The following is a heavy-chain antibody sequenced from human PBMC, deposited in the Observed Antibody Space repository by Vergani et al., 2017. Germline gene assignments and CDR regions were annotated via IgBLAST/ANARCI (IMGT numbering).Heavy chain of an antibody. D-gene: IGHD4-23*01. CDR3: AKDLPSGTYGGDWLAP. CDR2: ISYDGSNK. J-gene: IGHJ5*02. CDR1: GFSFSSYG. V-gene: IGHV3-30*18. Sequence: QVQLVESGGGVVQRGGSLRLSCAASGFSFSSYGMHWVRQAPGKGLEWVAVISYDGSNKYYADSVKGRFTISRDTSKNTLYLQMNSLRAEDTAVYYCAKDLPSGTYGGDWLAPWGQGTLVTVSS.